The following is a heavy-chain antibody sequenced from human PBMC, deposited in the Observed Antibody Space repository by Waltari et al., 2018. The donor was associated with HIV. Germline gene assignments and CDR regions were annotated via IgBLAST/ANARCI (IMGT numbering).Heavy chain of an antibody. J-gene: IGHJ6*02. CDR3: ARGISPYGMDV. V-gene: IGHV1-69*01. Sequence: QVQLVESGAEVEKPGCSAKVSCKASGGTVSSYVISWVRQAPGQGLEWMGGIIPIFGTANYAQKFQGRVTITADESTSTAYMELSSPRSEDTAVYYCARGISPYGMDVWGQGTTVTVSS. CDR2: IIPIFGTA. CDR1: GGTVSSYV. D-gene: IGHD1-20*01.